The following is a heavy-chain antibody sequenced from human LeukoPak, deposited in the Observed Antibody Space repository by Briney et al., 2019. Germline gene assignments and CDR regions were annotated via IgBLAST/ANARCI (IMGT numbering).Heavy chain of an antibody. CDR2: INPNSGGT. D-gene: IGHD2-15*01. CDR3: AREFRVVSDAFDL. V-gene: IGHV1-2*02. Sequence: ASVKVSCKASGYTFTGYYMHWVRQAPGQGLEWMGWINPNSGGTNYAQKLQGRVIMTTDTSISTAYMELGSLTSDDTAVYYCAREFRVVSDAFDLWGQGTPVTVSS. CDR1: GYTFTGYY. J-gene: IGHJ3*01.